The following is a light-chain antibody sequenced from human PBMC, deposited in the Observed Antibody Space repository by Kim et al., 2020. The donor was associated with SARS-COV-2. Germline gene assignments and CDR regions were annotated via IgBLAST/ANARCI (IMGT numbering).Light chain of an antibody. J-gene: IGLJ2*01. V-gene: IGLV2-14*01. CDR1: SSDVGGYNY. CDR2: DVS. CDR3: SSYTSSSTVV. Sequence: QSALTQPASVPGSPGQSITISCTGTSSDVGGYNYVSWYQQHPGKAPKLMIYDVSKRPSGVSNRFSGSKSGNTASLTISGLQAEDEADYYCSSYTSSSTVVFGGGTQLTVL.